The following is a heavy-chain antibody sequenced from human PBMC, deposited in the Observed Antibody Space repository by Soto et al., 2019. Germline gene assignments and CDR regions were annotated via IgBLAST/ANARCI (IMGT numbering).Heavy chain of an antibody. V-gene: IGHV3-23*01. D-gene: IGHD3-22*01. J-gene: IGHJ5*02. CDR3: AKDPPGYYYDSSGPINWFDP. CDR2: ISGSGGST. CDR1: GFTFSSYA. Sequence: GGSLRLSCAASGFTFSSYAMSWVRQAPGKGLEWVSAISGSGGSTYYADSVKGRFTISRDNSKNTLYLQMNSLRAEDTAVYYCAKDPPGYYYDSSGPINWFDPWGQGTLVTSPQ.